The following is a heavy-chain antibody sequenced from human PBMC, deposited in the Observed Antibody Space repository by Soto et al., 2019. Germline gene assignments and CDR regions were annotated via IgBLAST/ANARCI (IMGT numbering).Heavy chain of an antibody. CDR2: IYYSGST. CDR3: ASGRIQLWYPFDY. D-gene: IGHD5-18*01. Sequence: SETLSLTCTVSGGSVCSGDYYWSWIRQPPGKGLEWIGYIYYSGSTNYNPSLKSRVTISVDTSKNQFSLKLSSVTAADTAVYYCASGRIQLWYPFDYWGQGTLVTVSS. CDR1: GGSVCSGDYY. J-gene: IGHJ4*02. V-gene: IGHV4-61*08.